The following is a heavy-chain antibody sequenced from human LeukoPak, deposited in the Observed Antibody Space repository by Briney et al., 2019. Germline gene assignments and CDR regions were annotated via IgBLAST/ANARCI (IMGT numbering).Heavy chain of an antibody. CDR2: ISGSGGST. D-gene: IGHD6-13*01. CDR3: ATCSSPWEVNWSDP. J-gene: IGHJ5*02. CDR1: GFTFSSYA. Sequence: QPGGSLRLSCAASGFTFSSYAMSWVRQAPGKGLEWVSAISGSGGSTYYADSVKGRFTISRDNSKDTLYLQMNSLRAEDTAVYYCATCSSPWEVNWSDPWGQGTLATVSS. V-gene: IGHV3-23*01.